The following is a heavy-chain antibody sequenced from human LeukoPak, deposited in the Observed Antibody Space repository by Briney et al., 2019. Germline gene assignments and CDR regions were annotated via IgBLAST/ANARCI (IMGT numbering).Heavy chain of an antibody. Sequence: LAGGSLRLSCAASGFTFSSYAMSWVRQAPGKGLEWVSAISGSGGSTYYADSVKGRFTISRDNSKNTLYLQMNSLRAEDTAVYYCANILGYYFDYWGQGTLVTVSS. CDR2: ISGSGGST. CDR3: ANILGYYFDY. CDR1: GFTFSSYA. J-gene: IGHJ4*02. V-gene: IGHV3-23*01. D-gene: IGHD2-15*01.